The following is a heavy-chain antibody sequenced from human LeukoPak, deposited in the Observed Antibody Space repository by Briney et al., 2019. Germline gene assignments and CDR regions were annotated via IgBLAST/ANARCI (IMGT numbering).Heavy chain of an antibody. V-gene: IGHV4-59*01. CDR3: ARDRELGY. Sequence: PSETLSLTCTVSGGSINSYYWSWIRQPPGKGLEWIGYIYYSGSTNYNPSLKSRVTISVDTSKNQFSLKLSSVTAADTAVYYCARDRELGYWGQGTLVTVSS. D-gene: IGHD3-10*01. CDR1: GGSINSYY. J-gene: IGHJ4*02. CDR2: IYYSGST.